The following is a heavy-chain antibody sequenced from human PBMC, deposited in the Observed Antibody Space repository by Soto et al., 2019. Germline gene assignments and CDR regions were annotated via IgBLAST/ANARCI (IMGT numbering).Heavy chain of an antibody. CDR2: IYYSGST. CDR1: GGSISSYY. V-gene: IGHV4-59*01. CDR3: AREGLTVPFDY. Sequence: SETLSLTCTVSGGSISSYYWSWIRQPPGKGLEWIGYIYYSGSTNYNPSLKSRVTISVDTSKNQFSLKLSSVTTADTAVYYCAREGLTVPFDYWGQGTLVTVSS. J-gene: IGHJ4*02. D-gene: IGHD4-17*01.